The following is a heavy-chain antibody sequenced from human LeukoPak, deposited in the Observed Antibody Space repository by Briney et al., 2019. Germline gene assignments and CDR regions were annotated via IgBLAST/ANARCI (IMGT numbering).Heavy chain of an antibody. CDR3: ARAGDGYNRHFDY. CDR2: ISYDGSNK. CDR1: GFTFSSYG. D-gene: IGHD5-24*01. Sequence: PGRSLRLSCAASGFTFSSYGMHWVRQAPGKGLEWVAVISYDGSNKYYADSVKGRFTISRDNSKNTLYLQMNSLRAEDTAVYYCARAGDGYNRHFDYWGQGTLVTVSS. V-gene: IGHV3-30*03. J-gene: IGHJ4*02.